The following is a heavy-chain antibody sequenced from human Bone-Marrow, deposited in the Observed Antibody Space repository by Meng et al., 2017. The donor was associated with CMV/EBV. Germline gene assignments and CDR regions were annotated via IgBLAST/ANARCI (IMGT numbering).Heavy chain of an antibody. J-gene: IGHJ6*02. CDR3: ARRCGGDCWGGMDV. Sequence: SETLSLTCTVSGGSISSYYWSWIRQPPGKGLEWIGYIYYSGSTNYNPSLKSRVTISVDTSKNQFSLKLSSVTAADTVVYYCARRCGGDCWGGMDVWGQGTTVTVSS. CDR1: GGSISSYY. D-gene: IGHD2-21*01. CDR2: IYYSGST. V-gene: IGHV4-59*01.